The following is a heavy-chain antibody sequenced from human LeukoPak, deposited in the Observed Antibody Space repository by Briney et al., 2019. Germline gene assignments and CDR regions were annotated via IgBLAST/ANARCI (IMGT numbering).Heavy chain of an antibody. J-gene: IGHJ6*02. D-gene: IGHD3/OR15-3a*01. Sequence: GGSLRLSCAASGFTFSSYEMNWVRQAPGKGLECVANINQDGSEIYYVDSMKGRFTISRDNAENSLHLQLNSLRAEDTAVYYCARWTDNYDSGLDVWGQGTTVTVSS. V-gene: IGHV3-7*05. CDR2: INQDGSEI. CDR3: ARWTDNYDSGLDV. CDR1: GFTFSSYE.